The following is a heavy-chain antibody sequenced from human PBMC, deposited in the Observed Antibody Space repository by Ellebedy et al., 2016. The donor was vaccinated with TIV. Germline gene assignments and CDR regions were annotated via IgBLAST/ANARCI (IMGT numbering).Heavy chain of an antibody. CDR1: GYTFTSYG. V-gene: IGHV1-18*01. Sequence: ASVKVSCKASGYTFTSYGISWVRQAPGQGLEWMGWISAYNGNTNYAQKLQGRVTMTTDTSTSTAYMELRSLRSDDTAVYYCARACSSTSCRSSFFYYWGQGTLVTVSS. CDR3: ARACSSTSCRSSFFYY. J-gene: IGHJ4*02. CDR2: ISAYNGNT. D-gene: IGHD2-2*01.